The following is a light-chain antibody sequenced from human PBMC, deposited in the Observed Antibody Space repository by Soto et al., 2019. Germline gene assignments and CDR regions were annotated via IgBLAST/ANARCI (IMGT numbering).Light chain of an antibody. J-gene: IGLJ2*01. CDR1: SGHSSYA. CDR2: LDSDGSH. CDR3: QTGGIVIHVV. V-gene: IGLV4-69*01. Sequence: QPVLTQSPSASASLGATVKLTCTLSSGHSSYAIAWHQQQTEKGPRYLMKLDSDGSHTKGYAIPDRFSGSSSGAERYLTIFSLQSEDEADYYCQTGGIVIHVVFGGGNKVTVL.